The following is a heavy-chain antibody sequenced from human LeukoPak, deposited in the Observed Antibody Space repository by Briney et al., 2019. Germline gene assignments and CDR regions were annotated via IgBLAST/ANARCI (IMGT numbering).Heavy chain of an antibody. CDR2: IIPIFGTA. CDR3: ASQRLGGSYFGY. J-gene: IGHJ4*02. CDR1: GGTFSSYA. D-gene: IGHD3-16*01. V-gene: IGHV1-69*01. Sequence: SVKVSCKASGGTFSSYAIRWVRQAPGQGLEWMGGIIPIFGTANYAQKFQGRVTITADESTSTAYMELSSLRSEDTAVYYCASQRLGGSYFGYWGQGTLVTVSS.